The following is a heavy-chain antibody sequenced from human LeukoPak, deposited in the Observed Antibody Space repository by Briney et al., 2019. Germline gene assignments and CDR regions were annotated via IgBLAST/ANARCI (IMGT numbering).Heavy chain of an antibody. Sequence: ASVKVSCKASGGTFSSYAISWVRQAPGQGLEWMGRIIPSLGIANYAQKFQGRVTITADKSTSTAYMELSSLRSEDTAVYYCARDGGRRYYDSSGFPLDYWGQGTLVTVSS. V-gene: IGHV1-69*04. D-gene: IGHD3-22*01. CDR1: GGTFSSYA. CDR3: ARDGGRRYYDSSGFPLDY. J-gene: IGHJ4*02. CDR2: IIPSLGIA.